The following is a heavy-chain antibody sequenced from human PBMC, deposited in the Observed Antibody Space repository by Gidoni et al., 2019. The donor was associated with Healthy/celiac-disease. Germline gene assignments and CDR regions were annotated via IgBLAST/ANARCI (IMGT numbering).Heavy chain of an antibody. CDR2: IYHSGST. CDR3: ARGGSMINRGAFDI. Sequence: QVQLQASGPGLVKPSGTLSLPCPVSGVPISTSNWWSWVRQPPGKGLAWLGEIYHSGSTNYNPSLKRRVTISVDKAKNQFSLKLSAVTAADTAVYYCARGGSMINRGAFDIWGQGTMVTVSS. CDR1: GVPISTSNW. D-gene: IGHD3-16*01. J-gene: IGHJ3*02. V-gene: IGHV4-4*02.